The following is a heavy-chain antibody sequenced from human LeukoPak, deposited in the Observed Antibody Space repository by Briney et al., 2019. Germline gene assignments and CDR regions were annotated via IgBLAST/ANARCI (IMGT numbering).Heavy chain of an antibody. CDR2: IRYDGSNK. D-gene: IGHD3-22*01. J-gene: IGHJ4*02. CDR1: GFTFSSYG. Sequence: PGGSLRLSCAASGFTFSSYGMHWVRQAPGKGLEWVAFIRYDGSNKYYADSVKGRFTISRDNAKNSLYLQMNSLRAEDTAVYYCARGLKGGELSGLGYWGQGTLVTVSS. CDR3: ARGLKGGELSGLGY. V-gene: IGHV3-30*02.